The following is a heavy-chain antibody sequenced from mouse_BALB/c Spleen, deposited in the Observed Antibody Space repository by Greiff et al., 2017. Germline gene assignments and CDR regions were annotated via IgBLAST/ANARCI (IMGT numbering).Heavy chain of an antibody. J-gene: IGHJ3*01. CDR2: IWGDGST. D-gene: IGHD2-1*01. CDR3: ARAMGNYVSAWFAY. V-gene: IGHV2-6-7*01. Sequence: QVQLKESGPGLVAPSQSLSITCTVSGFSLTGYGVNWVRQPPGKGLEWLGMIWGDGSTDYNSALKSRLSISKDNSKSQVFLKMNSLQTDDTARYYCARAMGNYVSAWFAYWGQGTLVTVSA. CDR1: GFSLTGYG.